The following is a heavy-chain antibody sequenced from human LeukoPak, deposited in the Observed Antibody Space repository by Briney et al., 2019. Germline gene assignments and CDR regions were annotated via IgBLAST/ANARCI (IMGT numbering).Heavy chain of an antibody. CDR3: ARGGVVTDYYYYMDV. D-gene: IGHD2-21*02. J-gene: IGHJ6*03. CDR1: GYTFTGYY. CDR2: INPNSGGT. V-gene: IGHV1-2*02. Sequence: ASVKVSCKASGYTFTGYYMHWVRQAPGQGLEWMGWINPNSGGTNYAQKFQGRVTMTRDTSISTAYMELSRLRSDDTAVYYCARGGVVTDYYYYMDVWGKGTTVTISS.